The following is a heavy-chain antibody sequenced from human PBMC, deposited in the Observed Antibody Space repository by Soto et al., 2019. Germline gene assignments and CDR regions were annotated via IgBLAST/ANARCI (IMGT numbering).Heavy chain of an antibody. Sequence: QLLQSGGGLVQPGGSVTLSCAASGFSLRSYAVAWVRQAPGKGLEWVSVISGTAESIYYADSVRGRFTISRDISWGAVFLQMNFLTAADTAFYYCAKLPIIRGNALDLWGQGTMVTVSS. D-gene: IGHD3-10*01. J-gene: IGHJ3*01. CDR3: AKLPIIRGNALDL. V-gene: IGHV3-23*01. CDR1: GFSLRSYA. CDR2: ISGTAESI.